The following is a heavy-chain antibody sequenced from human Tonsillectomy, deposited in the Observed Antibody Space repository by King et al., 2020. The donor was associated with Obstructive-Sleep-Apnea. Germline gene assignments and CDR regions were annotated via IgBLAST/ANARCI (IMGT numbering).Heavy chain of an antibody. J-gene: IGHJ4*02. CDR1: GYSFTNYW. CDR2: IDPSDSYT. CDR3: ARHPVTIFGVVTPDY. Sequence: VQLVESGAEVKKPGESLRISCPGSGYSFTNYWVGWVRQIPGKGLEWMGRIDPSDSYTIYSPSFQGHVTISIDTSINTASLQWSSLKASDTAIYFCARHPVTIFGVVTPDYWGQGTLVTVSS. D-gene: IGHD3-3*01. V-gene: IGHV5-10-1*01.